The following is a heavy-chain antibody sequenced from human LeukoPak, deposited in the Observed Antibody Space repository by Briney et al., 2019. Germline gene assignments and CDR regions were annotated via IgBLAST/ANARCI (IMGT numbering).Heavy chain of an antibody. CDR2: IYYNGNT. CDR1: DGSINSYY. Sequence: SEXLSLTXXVSDGSINSYYWNWIRRPPGKGLEWIGYIYYNGNTNYSPSLKSRVIMSVDTSKNLFSLKVSSVTAADTAVYYCARGRSNYYGMDVWGQGTTVTVSS. J-gene: IGHJ6*02. CDR3: ARGRSNYYGMDV. V-gene: IGHV4-59*01. D-gene: IGHD1-26*01.